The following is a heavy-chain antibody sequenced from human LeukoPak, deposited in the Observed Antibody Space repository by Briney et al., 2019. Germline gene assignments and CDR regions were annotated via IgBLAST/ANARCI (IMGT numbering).Heavy chain of an antibody. J-gene: IGHJ3*02. CDR2: IYPGDSDT. CDR1: GYSFTSYW. Sequence: GESLKISCKGSGYSFTSYWIGWVRQTPGKGLEWMRIIYPGDSDTRYSPSFQGQVTISADKSISTAYLQWSSLKASDTAMYYCARPRTTVVTDAFDIWGQGTIVTVSS. D-gene: IGHD4-23*01. V-gene: IGHV5-51*01. CDR3: ARPRTTVVTDAFDI.